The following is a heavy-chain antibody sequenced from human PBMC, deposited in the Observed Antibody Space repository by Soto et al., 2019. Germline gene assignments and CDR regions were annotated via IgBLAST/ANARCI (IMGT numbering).Heavy chain of an antibody. V-gene: IGHV4-4*02. J-gene: IGHJ5*02. CDR1: GGSISSSNW. CDR2: IYHSGST. D-gene: IGHD3-10*01. Sequence: SETRSLTCAVSGGSISSSNWWSWVRQPPGKGLEWIGEIYHSGSTNYNPSLKSRVTISVDKSKNQFSLKLSSVTAADTAVYYCARLYMVRGVMNWLDPWGQGTLVTVSS. CDR3: ARLYMVRGVMNWLDP.